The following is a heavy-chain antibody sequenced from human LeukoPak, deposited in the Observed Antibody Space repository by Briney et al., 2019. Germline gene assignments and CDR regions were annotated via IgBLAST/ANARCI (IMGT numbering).Heavy chain of an antibody. Sequence: ASVKVSCKASGYTFTSYDINWVRQATGQGLEWMGWMSPNSGDTGYAQEFQGRLTMTRDTSISTAYMELSSLRSEDTAVYYCVRTPPNWGADYWGQGTLVTVSS. V-gene: IGHV1-8*01. CDR3: VRTPPNWGADY. CDR1: GYTFTSYD. J-gene: IGHJ4*02. D-gene: IGHD3-16*01. CDR2: MSPNSGDT.